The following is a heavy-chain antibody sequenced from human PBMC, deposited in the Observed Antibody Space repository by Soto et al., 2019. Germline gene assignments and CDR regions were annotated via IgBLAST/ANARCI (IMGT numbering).Heavy chain of an antibody. CDR3: ARGHYYDSSGYYYRPFFDY. J-gene: IGHJ4*02. CDR1: GGSISSYY. CDR2: IYYSGST. Sequence: PSETLSLTCTVSGGSISSYYWSWIRQPPGKGLEWIGYIYYSGSTNYNPSLKSRVTISVDTSKNQFSLKLSSVTAADTAVYYCARGHYYDSSGYYYRPFFDYWGQGTLVTVSS. V-gene: IGHV4-59*01. D-gene: IGHD3-22*01.